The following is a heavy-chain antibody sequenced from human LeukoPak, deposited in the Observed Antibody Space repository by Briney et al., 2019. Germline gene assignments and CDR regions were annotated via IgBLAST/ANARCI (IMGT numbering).Heavy chain of an antibody. CDR1: GYTFTSYG. CDR3: ARGYYDSSGYYSDFDY. CDR2: ISAYNGNT. D-gene: IGHD3-22*01. J-gene: IGHJ4*02. Sequence: GASVKVSCKASGYTFTSYGISWVRQAPGQGLEWMGWISAYNGNTNYAQKLQGRVTMTTDKSTSTAYMELSSLRSEDTAVYYCARGYYDSSGYYSDFDYWGQGTLVTVSS. V-gene: IGHV1-18*04.